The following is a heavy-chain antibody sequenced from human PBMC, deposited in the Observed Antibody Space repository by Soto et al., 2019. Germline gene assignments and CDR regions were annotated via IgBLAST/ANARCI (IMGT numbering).Heavy chain of an antibody. CDR1: GGSITTGGYY. V-gene: IGHV4-31*03. J-gene: IGHJ4*01. CDR2: IYYSGNT. Sequence: PSETLSLTCSVSGGSITTGGYYWIWIRQHPGKGLEWIGYIYYSGNTYYNPSLKSRVTISLDTSKNQFSLKLSSVTAADTAVYYCARPRYSSHYYMDNWGQGTMVTVSS. CDR3: ARPRYSSHYYMDN. D-gene: IGHD6-19*01.